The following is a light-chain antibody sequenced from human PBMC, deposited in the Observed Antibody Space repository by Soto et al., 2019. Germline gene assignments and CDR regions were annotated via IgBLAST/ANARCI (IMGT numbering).Light chain of an antibody. J-gene: IGKJ1*01. CDR3: HQYHMWPSWT. V-gene: IGKV3-15*01. CDR1: REVSPH. CDR2: GAS. Sequence: IIMTQSPATLSVSPGETASPSCRASREVSPHVVWYHHKPGQPPRVLVYGASIRATGVPDRFSGSGSGTEFVLTITGLQADDLGVYYCHQYHMWPSWTFGQGTKVEMK.